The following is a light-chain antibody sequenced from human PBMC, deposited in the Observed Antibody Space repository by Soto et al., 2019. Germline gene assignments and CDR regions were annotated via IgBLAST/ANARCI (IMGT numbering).Light chain of an antibody. J-gene: IGLJ1*01. CDR1: SGHSSYA. V-gene: IGLV4-69*01. Sequence: QLVLTQSPSASASLGASVKLTCTLSSGHSSYAIAWHQQQPEKGPRYLMKLNSDGSHSKGDGIPDRFSGSSSGAERYLTISSLHYEDEADYYCQTWGTGIHYVFGTGTKLTVL. CDR2: LNSDGSH. CDR3: QTWGTGIHYV.